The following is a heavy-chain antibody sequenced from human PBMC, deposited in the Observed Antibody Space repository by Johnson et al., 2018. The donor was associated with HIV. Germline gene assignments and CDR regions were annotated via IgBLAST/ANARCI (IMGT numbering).Heavy chain of an antibody. CDR1: GFTFSSYW. CDR2: IKQDGSER. J-gene: IGHJ3*02. V-gene: IGHV3-7*03. CDR3: AKDLVYDPHSFDI. Sequence: VQLVESGGGLVLPGGSLRLSCVGSGFTFSSYWMSWVRQAPGKGLEWVATIKQDGSERYHVDSVKGRFTISRDNSKNTLYLQMNSLRAEDTALYYCAKDLVYDPHSFDIWGQGTMVTVSS. D-gene: IGHD2/OR15-2a*01.